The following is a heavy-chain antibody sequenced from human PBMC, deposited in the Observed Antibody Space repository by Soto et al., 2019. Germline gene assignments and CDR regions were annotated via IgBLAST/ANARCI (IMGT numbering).Heavy chain of an antibody. CDR2: MWYDGSNK. V-gene: IGHV3-33*01. CDR1: GFTFSSYG. CDR3: ARERGVVVAATRYFDF. J-gene: IGHJ4*02. Sequence: QVQLVESGGGVVQPGRSLRLSCAASGFTFSSYGMHWVRQAPGKGLEWVAVMWYDGSNKYYADSVKGRFTISRDNSKNTLYLQMNSLRAEDTAVYYCARERGVVVAATRYFDFWGQGTLVTVSS. D-gene: IGHD2-15*01.